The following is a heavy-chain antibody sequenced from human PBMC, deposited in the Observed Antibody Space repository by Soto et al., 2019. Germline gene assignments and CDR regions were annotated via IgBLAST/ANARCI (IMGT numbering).Heavy chain of an antibody. V-gene: IGHV1-46*01. Sequence: QVQLMQSGAEVKKPGASVKVSCKASGDTFTDYYIHWVRQAPGQGLEWMGTVNPSGGHTTYAQHFLGRVAMTRYTPTRTPYMQLNSLTSDDTAIYYCARGGHVVVVTAALDYWGYGTLVTVSS. CDR3: ARGGHVVVVTAALDY. CDR2: VNPSGGHT. J-gene: IGHJ4*01. CDR1: GDTFTDYY. D-gene: IGHD2-21*02.